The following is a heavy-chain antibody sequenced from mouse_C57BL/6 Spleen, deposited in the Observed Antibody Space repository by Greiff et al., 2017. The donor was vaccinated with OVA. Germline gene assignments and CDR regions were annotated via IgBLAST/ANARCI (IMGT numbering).Heavy chain of an antibody. CDR1: GYTFTSYW. V-gene: IGHV1-64*01. CDR2: IHPNSGST. D-gene: IGHD2-2*01. Sequence: VQLQQPGAELVKPGASVKLSCKASGYTFTSYWMHWVKQRPGQGLEWIGMIHPNSGSTNYNEKFKSKATLTVDKSSSTAYMQLSSLTSEDSAVYSCARRGGYDRAWFAYWGQGTLVTVSA. CDR3: ARRGGYDRAWFAY. J-gene: IGHJ3*01.